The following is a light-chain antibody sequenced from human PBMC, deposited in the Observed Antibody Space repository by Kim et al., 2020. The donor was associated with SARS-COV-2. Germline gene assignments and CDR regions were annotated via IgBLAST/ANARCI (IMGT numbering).Light chain of an antibody. Sequence: QSALTQPASVSGSPGQSITISCTGTSSDVGSYNLVSWYQQHPGKAPKLMIYEVSKRPSGVSNRFSGSKSGNTASLTISGLQAEDEADYYCCSCAGSSTLEVFGTGTKVTVL. J-gene: IGLJ1*01. V-gene: IGLV2-23*02. CDR1: SSDVGSYNL. CDR3: CSCAGSSTLEV. CDR2: EVS.